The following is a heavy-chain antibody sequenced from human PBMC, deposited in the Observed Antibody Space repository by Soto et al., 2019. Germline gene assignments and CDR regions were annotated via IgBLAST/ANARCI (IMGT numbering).Heavy chain of an antibody. D-gene: IGHD2-8*02. Sequence: QVHRVESGGGVVQPGRSLRLSCAVSGFTVSTYGMHWVRQAPGKVLEWVAVISRDGGTKFYADSVKGRFTISRDNSRNTLVLEMNSLRGDDMAVYYCTGEGASGYWGQGTLVTVSS. CDR1: GFTVSTYG. CDR3: TGEGASGY. CDR2: ISRDGGTK. J-gene: IGHJ4*02. V-gene: IGHV3-30*03.